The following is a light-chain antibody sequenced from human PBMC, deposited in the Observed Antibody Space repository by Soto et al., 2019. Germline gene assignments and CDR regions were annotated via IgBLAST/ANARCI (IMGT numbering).Light chain of an antibody. CDR1: QSIRSY. Sequence: EIVLTQSPATLSLSPGDSATLYCRASQSIRSYLAWYQQKRGQAPRLLIYDASNRATGIPARFSGSGSWTDFSLNISSLEPEDFAVYYCQQRSSWPLTFGGGTKVDIK. CDR2: DAS. V-gene: IGKV3-11*01. J-gene: IGKJ4*01. CDR3: QQRSSWPLT.